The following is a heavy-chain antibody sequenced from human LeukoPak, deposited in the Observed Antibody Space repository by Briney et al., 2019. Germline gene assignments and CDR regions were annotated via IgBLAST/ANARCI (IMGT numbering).Heavy chain of an antibody. J-gene: IGHJ4*02. Sequence: SQTLSLTCAISGDSVSSDSAAWNWIRQSPSRGLEWLGRTYYRSKWYTDYAVSVKSRITINPDTSKNQFSLQLNSVTPEDTAMYYCARGARYSSSNNVFDYWGQGTLVTVSS. CDR1: GDSVSSDSAA. CDR3: ARGARYSSSNNVFDY. CDR2: TYYRSKWYT. V-gene: IGHV6-1*01. D-gene: IGHD6-13*01.